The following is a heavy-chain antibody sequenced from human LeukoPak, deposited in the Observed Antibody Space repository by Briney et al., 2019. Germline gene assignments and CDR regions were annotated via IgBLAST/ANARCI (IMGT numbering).Heavy chain of an antibody. CDR1: GFTFSSYA. CDR2: ISGSGGST. V-gene: IGHV3-23*01. D-gene: IGHD1-26*01. Sequence: GGSLRLSCAASGFTFSSYAMSWVRQAPGKGLEWVSAISGSGGSTYYADSVKGRFTISRDNSKNTLYLQMNSPRAEDTAVYYCAKQVAPHPRSYSNFDYWGQGTLVTVSS. J-gene: IGHJ4*02. CDR3: AKQVAPHPRSYSNFDY.